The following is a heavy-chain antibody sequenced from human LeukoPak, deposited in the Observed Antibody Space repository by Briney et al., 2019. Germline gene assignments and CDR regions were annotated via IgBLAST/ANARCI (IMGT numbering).Heavy chain of an antibody. J-gene: IGHJ4*02. CDR2: IYSGGNT. CDR1: GGSISSYY. Sequence: ETLSLTCTVSGGSISSYYWSWVRQAPGKGLEWVSFIYSGGNTHYSDSVKGRFTISRDNSKNTLYLQMNSLRAEDTAIYYCARRAGEYSHPYDYWGQGTLVTVSS. V-gene: IGHV3-53*01. CDR3: ARRAGEYSHPYDY. D-gene: IGHD2-15*01.